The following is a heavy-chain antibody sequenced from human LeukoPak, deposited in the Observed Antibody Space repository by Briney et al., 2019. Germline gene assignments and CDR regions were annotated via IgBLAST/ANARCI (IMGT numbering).Heavy chain of an antibody. Sequence: GGSLRLSCAASGFTFRSYAMNWVRQAPGKGLEWVSGISGSGGSEYYADSVKGRFTISRDNSKNTLYLQMNGLRAEDTAVYHCAKVRYAGYYFDYWGQGTLVTVSS. CDR3: AKVRYAGYYFDY. CDR2: ISGSGGSE. J-gene: IGHJ4*02. CDR1: GFTFRSYA. V-gene: IGHV3-23*01. D-gene: IGHD3-16*01.